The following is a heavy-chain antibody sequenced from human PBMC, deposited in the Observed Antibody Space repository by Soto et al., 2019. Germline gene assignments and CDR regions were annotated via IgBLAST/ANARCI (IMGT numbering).Heavy chain of an antibody. CDR1: GYTFTNYG. CDR3: ARGVGSGSYYNQYNWFDP. Sequence: ASVKVSWKASGYTFTNYGISLVRQAPGQGFEWMGWINVYNGNTKYAQKVQGRVTMTTDTSTSTAYMELRSLRSDDTAVYYCARGVGSGSYYNQYNWFDPWGQGTLVTVS. J-gene: IGHJ5*02. D-gene: IGHD3-10*01. CDR2: INVYNGNT. V-gene: IGHV1-18*01.